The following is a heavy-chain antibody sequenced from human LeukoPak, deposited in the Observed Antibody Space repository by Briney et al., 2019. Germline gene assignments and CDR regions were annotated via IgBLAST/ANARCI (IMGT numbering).Heavy chain of an antibody. V-gene: IGHV3-11*04. CDR3: ARVIRDYFDY. CDR1: GFTFSDYS. D-gene: IGHD3-3*02. CDR2: ISDTAKTI. Sequence: GRSLRLSCAASGFTFSDYSMSWIRQAPGKGLEWISDISDTAKTIHYADSVKGRFTISRDNSKNTLYLQMNSLRAEDTAVYYCARVIRDYFDYWGQGTLVTVSS. J-gene: IGHJ4*02.